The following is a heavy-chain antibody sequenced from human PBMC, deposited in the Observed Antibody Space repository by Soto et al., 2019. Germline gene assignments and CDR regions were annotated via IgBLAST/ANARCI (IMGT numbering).Heavy chain of an antibody. J-gene: IGHJ4*02. CDR2: ISGSGGST. D-gene: IGHD3-22*01. CDR1: GFTFSSYA. CDR3: AKVQGYYDSSGYYYVPRYYFDY. Sequence: ESGGGLVQPGGSLRLSCAASGFTFSSYAMSWVRQAPGKGLEWVSAISGSGGSTYYADSVKGRFTISRDNSKNTLYLQMNSLRAEDTAVYYCAKVQGYYDSSGYYYVPRYYFDYWGQGTLVTVSS. V-gene: IGHV3-23*01.